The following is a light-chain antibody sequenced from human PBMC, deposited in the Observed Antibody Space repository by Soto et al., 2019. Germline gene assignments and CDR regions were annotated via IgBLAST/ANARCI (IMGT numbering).Light chain of an antibody. CDR2: GAS. J-gene: IGKJ1*01. V-gene: IGKV3-20*01. CDR1: QSVSSNY. Sequence: EIVLTQSPATLSLSPGERATLSCRASQSVSSNYLAWYQQKPGQAPRLLIYGASRRVTGIPDRFSGSGSGTDFTLTISRLEPEDFAVYYCHQYGSSPWTFGQGTKVDI. CDR3: HQYGSSPWT.